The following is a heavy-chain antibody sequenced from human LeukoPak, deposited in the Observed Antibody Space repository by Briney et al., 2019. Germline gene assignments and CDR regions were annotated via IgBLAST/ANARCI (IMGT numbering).Heavy chain of an antibody. Sequence: SGGSLRLSCAASGFTFSSYSMNWVRQAPGKGLEWVSYISSSSSTIYYADSVKGRFTISRDNAKNSLYLQMNSLRAEDTAVYYCAGALRYCSSTSCYNWGQGTLVTVSS. J-gene: IGHJ4*02. CDR2: ISSSSSTI. CDR3: AGALRYCSSTSCYN. V-gene: IGHV3-48*01. CDR1: GFTFSSYS. D-gene: IGHD2-2*02.